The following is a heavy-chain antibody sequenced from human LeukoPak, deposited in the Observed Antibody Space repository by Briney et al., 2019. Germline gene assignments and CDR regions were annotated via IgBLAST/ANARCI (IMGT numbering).Heavy chain of an antibody. Sequence: ASVKVSCKASGYTFTSQDISWVRQAPGQGLEWMGWISAYNGNTNYAQKLQGRVTMTTDTSTSTAYMELRSLRSDDTAVYYCARYHSSGYIDYWGQGTLVTVSS. J-gene: IGHJ4*02. CDR3: ARYHSSGYIDY. V-gene: IGHV1-18*01. CDR1: GYTFTSQD. CDR2: ISAYNGNT. D-gene: IGHD3-22*01.